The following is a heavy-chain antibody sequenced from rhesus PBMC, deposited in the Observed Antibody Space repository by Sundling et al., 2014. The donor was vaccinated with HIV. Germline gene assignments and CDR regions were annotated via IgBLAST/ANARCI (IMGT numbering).Heavy chain of an antibody. D-gene: IGHD3-3*01. J-gene: IGHJ1*01. CDR1: GGSINSSNW. Sequence: QVQLQESGPAVVKPSETLSLTCAVSGGSINSSNWWSWIRQSPGKGLEWIGNIYGNSANTYYNPSLKSRVAISKDTSKNQFFLNLSSVTAADTAVYYCARSYWTGAGYFDFWGQGALVTVSS. V-gene: IGHV4-93*01. CDR3: ARSYWTGAGYFDF. CDR2: IYGNSANT.